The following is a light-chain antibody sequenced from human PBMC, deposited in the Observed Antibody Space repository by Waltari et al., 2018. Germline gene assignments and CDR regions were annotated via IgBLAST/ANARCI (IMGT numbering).Light chain of an antibody. CDR1: QSLLPSNGYNY. CDR2: GGS. J-gene: IGKJ4*01. Sequence: DIVMTQTPLSLPITPGEPASIPCRSSQSLLPSNGYNYLHWYLQKPGQSPQLLIYGGSNRASGVPDRFSGSGSGTDFTLKISKVEAEDVGIYYCVQALAFPLTFGGGTKVEIK. V-gene: IGKV2-40*01. CDR3: VQALAFPLT.